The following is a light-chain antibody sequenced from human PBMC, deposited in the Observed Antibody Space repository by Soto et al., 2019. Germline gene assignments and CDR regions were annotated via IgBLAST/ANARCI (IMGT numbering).Light chain of an antibody. J-gene: IGKJ1*01. CDR1: QSVSNNY. Sequence: ELVMTQSPATLSVSPGERATLSCRASQSVSNNYLAWYPQKPGQAPRLLIYGASNRATGIPDRFSGSGSGTDFTLTISRLEPEDFAVYYCQQYGSSGTFGQGTKVDIK. V-gene: IGKV3-20*01. CDR2: GAS. CDR3: QQYGSSGT.